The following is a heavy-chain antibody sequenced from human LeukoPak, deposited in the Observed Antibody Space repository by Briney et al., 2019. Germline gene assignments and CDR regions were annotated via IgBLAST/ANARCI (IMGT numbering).Heavy chain of an antibody. Sequence: PSETLSLTCTVSGGSIGSYYWSWIRQSPGEGLEWIAYISYGGTTMYNLSLKSRVAISADPSKNQVSLNLSSVTAADTAVYYCARHENDVVVVPGRPFVSWGQGTLVIVSS. CDR2: ISYGGTT. CDR1: GGSIGSYY. D-gene: IGHD2-2*01. CDR3: ARHENDVVVVPGRPFVS. J-gene: IGHJ5*01. V-gene: IGHV4-59*08.